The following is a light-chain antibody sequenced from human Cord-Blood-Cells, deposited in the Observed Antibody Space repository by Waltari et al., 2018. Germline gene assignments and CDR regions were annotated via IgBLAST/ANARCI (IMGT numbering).Light chain of an antibody. Sequence: QSALTQPPSASGSPGQSVTIPCTGTSRDVGGYNYVSRYQQHPGKAPKPVIYEVSQRPSGVPERFSGSKSGNTASLTVSGLQAEDEADYYCSSYAGSNNVVFGGGTKLTVL. CDR3: SSYAGSNNVV. CDR2: EVS. V-gene: IGLV2-8*01. J-gene: IGLJ2*01. CDR1: SRDVGGYNY.